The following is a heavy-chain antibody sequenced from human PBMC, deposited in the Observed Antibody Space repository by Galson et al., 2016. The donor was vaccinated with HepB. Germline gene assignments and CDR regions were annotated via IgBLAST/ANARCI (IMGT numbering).Heavy chain of an antibody. D-gene: IGHD3-9*01. J-gene: IGHJ5*02. CDR2: IDHGGST. CDR1: GESVSSGTYN. Sequence: SETLSLTCTVSGESVSSGTYNWDWIRQSPRKGLEWIATIDHGGSTYYNPSLQSRVTMSVDPSKNQFSLRLSSVTASDTAVYYCAGGGSGDFDILTGFSFSDNWFDPWGQGTLVTVSS. CDR3: AGGGSGDFDILTGFSFSDNWFDP. V-gene: IGHV4-39*01.